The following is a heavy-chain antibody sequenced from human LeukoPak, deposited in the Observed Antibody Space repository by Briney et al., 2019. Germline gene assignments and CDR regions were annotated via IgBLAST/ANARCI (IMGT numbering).Heavy chain of an antibody. J-gene: IGHJ2*01. CDR2: ISSSSSYT. V-gene: IGHV3-11*05. D-gene: IGHD4-23*01. Sequence: GGSLRLSCAASGFTFSNSWMSWIRQAPGKGLEWVSYISSSSSYTNYADSVKGRFTISRDNAKNSLYLQMNSLRAEDTAVYYCARDWKYGDYGGNYRAYWYFDLWGRGTLVTVSS. CDR1: GFTFSNSW. CDR3: ARDWKYGDYGGNYRAYWYFDL.